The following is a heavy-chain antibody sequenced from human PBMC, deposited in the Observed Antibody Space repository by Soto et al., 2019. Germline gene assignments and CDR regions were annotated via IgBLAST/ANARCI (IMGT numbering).Heavy chain of an antibody. CDR1: GGSISSSSYY. CDR2: IYYSGST. J-gene: IGHJ4*02. Sequence: SETLSLTCTVSGGSISSSSYYWGWIRQPPGKGLEWIGSIYYSGSTYYNPSLKSRVTISVDTSKNQFSLKLSSVTAADTAVYYCARRGYGDDTELYYFDYWGQGTLVTVSS. D-gene: IGHD4-17*01. V-gene: IGHV4-39*01. CDR3: ARRGYGDDTELYYFDY.